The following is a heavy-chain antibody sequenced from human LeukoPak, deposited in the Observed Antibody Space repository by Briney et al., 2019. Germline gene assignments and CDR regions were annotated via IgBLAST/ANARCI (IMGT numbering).Heavy chain of an antibody. CDR2: INPNSGGT. J-gene: IGHJ4*02. V-gene: IGHV1-2*02. Sequence: ASVKASCKASGYTFTGYYMHWVRQAPGQGLEWMGWINPNSGGTNYAQKFQGRVTMTRDTSISTAYMELSRLRSDDTAVYYCARVRGYSYGSYFDYWGQGTLVTVSS. D-gene: IGHD5-18*01. CDR1: GYTFTGYY. CDR3: ARVRGYSYGSYFDY.